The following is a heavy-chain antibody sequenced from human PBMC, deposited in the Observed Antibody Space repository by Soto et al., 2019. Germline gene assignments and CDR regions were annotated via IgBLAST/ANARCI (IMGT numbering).Heavy chain of an antibody. J-gene: IGHJ4*02. CDR2: IYPGDSDT. Sequence: GESLKISCKGSGYSFTSYWIGWVRQMPGKGLEWMGIIYPGDSDTRYSPSFQGQVTISADKSITTAYLQWSSLKASDTAMYYCARIRYYYDSSGYPCSFVYWGQGTLVTVSS. CDR1: GYSFTSYW. V-gene: IGHV5-51*01. D-gene: IGHD3-22*01. CDR3: ARIRYYYDSSGYPCSFVY.